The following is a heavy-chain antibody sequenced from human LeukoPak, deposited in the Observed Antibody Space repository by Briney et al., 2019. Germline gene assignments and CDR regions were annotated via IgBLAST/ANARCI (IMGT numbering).Heavy chain of an antibody. Sequence: ASVKVSCKASGYIFTSYGISWVRQAPGQGLEWLGWISPHKGNTSYGQKVQGRVTMTTDTSTSTAYMELRSLRSDDTAVYYCARGSLVAYYYYYMDVWGKGTTVTVSS. CDR1: GYIFTSYG. J-gene: IGHJ6*03. CDR3: ARGSLVAYYYYYMDV. D-gene: IGHD6-6*01. V-gene: IGHV1-18*01. CDR2: ISPHKGNT.